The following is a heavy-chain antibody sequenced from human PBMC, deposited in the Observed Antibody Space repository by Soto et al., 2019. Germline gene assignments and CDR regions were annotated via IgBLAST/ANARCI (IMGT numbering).Heavy chain of an antibody. CDR2: INPSGGST. Sequence: ASVKVSCKASGYTFTSYYMHWVRQAPGQGLEWMGIINPSGGSTSYAQKFQGRVTMTRDTSTTTVYMELTSLRSEDTAVYYCARDPLVLRYFDWLPTTNYYYYGMDVWGQGTTVTVSS. J-gene: IGHJ6*02. CDR3: ARDPLVLRYFDWLPTTNYYYYGMDV. D-gene: IGHD3-9*01. CDR1: GYTFTSYY. V-gene: IGHV1-46*01.